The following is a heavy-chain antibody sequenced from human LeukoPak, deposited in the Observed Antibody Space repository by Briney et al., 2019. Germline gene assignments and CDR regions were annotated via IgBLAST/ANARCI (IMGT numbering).Heavy chain of an antibody. D-gene: IGHD6-13*01. J-gene: IGHJ3*02. V-gene: IGHV4-59*12. Sequence: PSETLSLTCTVSGGSISSYYWSWIRQPPGKGLEWIGYIYYSGSTNYNPSLKSRVTISVDTSKNQFSLKLSSVTAADTAVYYCARTGYSRDHAFDIWGQGTMVTVSS. CDR2: IYYSGST. CDR1: GGSISSYY. CDR3: ARTGYSRDHAFDI.